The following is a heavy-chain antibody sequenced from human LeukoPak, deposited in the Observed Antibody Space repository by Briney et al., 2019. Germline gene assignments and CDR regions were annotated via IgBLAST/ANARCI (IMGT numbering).Heavy chain of an antibody. D-gene: IGHD3-22*01. CDR1: GGSISSGSYY. V-gene: IGHV4-61*02. J-gene: IGHJ4*02. Sequence: SQTLSLTCTVSGGSISSGSYYWSWIRQPAGKGLEWIGRIYTSGSINYNPSLKRRVTISVETSKNQFSLKLSSVTAADTAVYYCARHNSGYYSFWGQGTLVTVSS. CDR2: IYTSGSI. CDR3: ARHNSGYYSF.